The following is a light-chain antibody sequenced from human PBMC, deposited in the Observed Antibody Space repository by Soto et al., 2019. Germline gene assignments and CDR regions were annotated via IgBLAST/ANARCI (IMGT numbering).Light chain of an antibody. CDR3: QQYNNWLT. J-gene: IGKJ5*01. Sequence: IVRTQSPATLSVSPGKRATISCRASQSVSSNLAWYQQKPGQAPRILIYGASTRATGIPARFSGSGSGTEFTLTISSMTSEDFAVYYCQQYNNWLTFGQGTRLEIK. CDR2: GAS. CDR1: QSVSSN. V-gene: IGKV3-15*01.